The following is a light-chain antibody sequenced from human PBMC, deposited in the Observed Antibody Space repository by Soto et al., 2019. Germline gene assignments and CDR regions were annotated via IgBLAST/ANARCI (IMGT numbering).Light chain of an antibody. V-gene: IGLV2-14*03. Sequence: QSVLTQPASVSGSPGQSIIISCTGTSSDVGGYNYVSWYQQHPGKAPKLMIYDVAIRPSGVSNRFSGSKSGNTASLTISGLQTEDEADYYCSSFAPSNTYVFGSGTKLTV. CDR3: SSFAPSNTYV. J-gene: IGLJ1*01. CDR1: SSDVGGYNY. CDR2: DVA.